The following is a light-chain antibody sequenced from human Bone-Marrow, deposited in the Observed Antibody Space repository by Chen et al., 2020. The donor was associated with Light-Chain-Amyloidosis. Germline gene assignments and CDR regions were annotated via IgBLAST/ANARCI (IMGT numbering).Light chain of an antibody. CDR1: QDISNY. Sequence: DIQMTQSPSSLLASVGDRVTITCQASQDISNYLNWYQQKPGKAPKLLIHDASSLESGVPSRFSGSGSGTDFTFTISSLQPEDIGTYHCQQHYDLPFTFGQGTKLEI. J-gene: IGKJ2*01. CDR2: DAS. CDR3: QQHYDLPFT. V-gene: IGKV1-33*01.